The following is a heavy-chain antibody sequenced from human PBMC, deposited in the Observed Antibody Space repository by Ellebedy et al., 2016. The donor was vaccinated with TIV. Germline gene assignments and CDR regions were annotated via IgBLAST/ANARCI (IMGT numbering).Heavy chain of an antibody. V-gene: IGHV4-30-2*01. Sequence: SETLSLXCAVSGGSISSGGNSWSWIRQPPGKGLEWIGYIYHSGNTYYNPSLASRVTISVDRSKNQFSLRLTSVTAADTAVYYCARGRGGSYSIPFDYWGQGTLVTVSS. CDR1: GGSISSGGNS. CDR3: ARGRGGSYSIPFDY. D-gene: IGHD1-26*01. J-gene: IGHJ4*02. CDR2: IYHSGNT.